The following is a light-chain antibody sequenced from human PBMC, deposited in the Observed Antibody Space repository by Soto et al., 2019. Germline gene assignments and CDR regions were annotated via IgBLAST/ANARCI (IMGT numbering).Light chain of an antibody. Sequence: DIQMTQSPSSLSASVGDRVTITCRASQGISKYLAWYQQKPGKVPKLLIYAASTLQSGVTSRFSGSGSGTDFTLTINSLQTEDIGTYYCEKYDSVPWTFGQGTKVEIK. CDR1: QGISKY. CDR2: AAS. V-gene: IGKV1-27*01. CDR3: EKYDSVPWT. J-gene: IGKJ1*01.